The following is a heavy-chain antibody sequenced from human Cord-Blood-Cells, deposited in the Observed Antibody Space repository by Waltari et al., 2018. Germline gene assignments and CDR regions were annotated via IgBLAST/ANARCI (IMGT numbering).Heavy chain of an antibody. CDR3: AKDLDYGGNFAY. J-gene: IGHJ4*02. CDR1: GFTFSGFG. Sequence: QVQLVESGGGVVQPGGSLRLSCAASGFTFSGFGRHWVRQAPGKGREWGAFNRYDGSNKYYADSVKGRFTISRDNSKTTLYLQMTSLRAEATAVYYCAKDLDYGGNFAYWGQGTLVTVSS. D-gene: IGHD4-17*01. CDR2: NRYDGSNK. V-gene: IGHV3-30*02.